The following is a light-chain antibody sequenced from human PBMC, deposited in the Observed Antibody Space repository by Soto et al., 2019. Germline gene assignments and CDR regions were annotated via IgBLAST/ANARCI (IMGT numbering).Light chain of an antibody. J-gene: IGLJ1*01. V-gene: IGLV1-51*01. CDR3: AAWDDSLSAYV. Sequence: SVLTQPPSVSAAPGQKVTISCSGSSSNIGGNSVSWYQQLPGTAPKLLIYDDNKRPSGIPDRFSGSKSGTSATLGISGLRSEDEADYYCAAWDDSLSAYVFGTGTKVTVL. CDR1: SSNIGGNS. CDR2: DDN.